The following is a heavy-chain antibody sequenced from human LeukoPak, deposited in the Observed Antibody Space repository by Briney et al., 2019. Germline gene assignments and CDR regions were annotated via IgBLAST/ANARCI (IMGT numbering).Heavy chain of an antibody. Sequence: GASVKLSCKTSGYSFTSNTMHWVRQAPGHRLEWMGWINTGNGNTEYSQNFQARVTITRDTSAGTAYMEVSSLRSEDTAVYYCARRFGSSGYLDYWGQGALVTVSS. D-gene: IGHD3-22*01. CDR3: ARRFGSSGYLDY. CDR1: GYSFTSNT. V-gene: IGHV1-3*04. J-gene: IGHJ4*02. CDR2: INTGNGNT.